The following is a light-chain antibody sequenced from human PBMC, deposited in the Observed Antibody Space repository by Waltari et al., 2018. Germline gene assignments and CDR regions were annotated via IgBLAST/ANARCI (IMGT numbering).Light chain of an antibody. CDR1: QRVGSNY. Sequence: EIVMTQSPCTLTLSPGERATLSCRASQRVGSNYLAWYQRKPGQAPRLLVYGASNRATGIPDRFSGSESGTDFTLTISRLEPEEGAVYYGHQYATAPLTFGQGTKVEI. CDR2: GAS. CDR3: HQYATAPLT. J-gene: IGKJ1*01. V-gene: IGKV3-20*01.